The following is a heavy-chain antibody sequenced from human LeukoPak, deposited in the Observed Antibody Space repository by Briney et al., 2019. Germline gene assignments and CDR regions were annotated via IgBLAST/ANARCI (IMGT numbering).Heavy chain of an antibody. Sequence: GSLRLSCAASGFTFSSYSMNWVRQAPGKGLEWVSSISSSSSYIYYADSVKGRFTISRDNAKNSLYLQMNSLRAEDTAVYYCAPRGIFGVDLYGMDVWGQGTTVTVSS. CDR2: ISSSSSYI. D-gene: IGHD3-3*01. CDR3: APRGIFGVDLYGMDV. J-gene: IGHJ6*02. CDR1: GFTFSSYS. V-gene: IGHV3-21*01.